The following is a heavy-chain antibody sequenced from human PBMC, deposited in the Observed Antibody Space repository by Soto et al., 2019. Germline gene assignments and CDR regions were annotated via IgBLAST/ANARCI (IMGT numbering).Heavy chain of an antibody. CDR2: INPSGGST. CDR1: GYTFTRYY. D-gene: IGHD6-13*01. J-gene: IGHJ4*02. CDR3: AISYSSSWYEMLF. V-gene: IGHV1-46*01. Sequence: ASLKVSCKASGYTFTRYYMHWVRQAPGQGLEWMGIINPSGGSTSYAQKFQGRVTMTRDTSSSTVYMELSSLRSEDTAVYYCAISYSSSWYEMLFWGQGTLVTVSS.